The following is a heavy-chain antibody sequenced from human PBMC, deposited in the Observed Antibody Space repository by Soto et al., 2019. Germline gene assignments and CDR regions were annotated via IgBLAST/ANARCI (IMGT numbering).Heavy chain of an antibody. V-gene: IGHV3-48*01. D-gene: IGHD3-22*01. CDR3: ARVAYYYDSSGYFY. CDR1: GFTFSSYS. CDR2: ISPSSSSI. J-gene: IGHJ4*02. Sequence: GGSLRLSCAASGFTFSSYSMHWVRQAPGKGLEWVSYISPSSSSIYYTDSVKGRFTISRDNAKNSLCLQMNSLRAEDTAVYYCARVAYYYDSSGYFYWGQGTLVTVSS.